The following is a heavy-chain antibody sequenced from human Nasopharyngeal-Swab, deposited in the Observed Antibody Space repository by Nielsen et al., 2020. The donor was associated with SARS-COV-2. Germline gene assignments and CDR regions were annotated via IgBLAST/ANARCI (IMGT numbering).Heavy chain of an antibody. CDR3: ARVRRDGYNLHFDY. J-gene: IGHJ4*02. D-gene: IGHD5-24*01. V-gene: IGHV5-51*01. Sequence: VRQMPGKGLECMGTIYPDDSDTRYSPSFQGQVTMSADKSINTAYLHWSSLKPSDTAMYYCARVRRDGYNLHFDYWGQGTLVTVSS. CDR2: IYPDDSDT.